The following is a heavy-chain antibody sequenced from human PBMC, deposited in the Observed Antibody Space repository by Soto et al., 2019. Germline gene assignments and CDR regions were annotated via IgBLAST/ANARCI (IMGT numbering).Heavy chain of an antibody. D-gene: IGHD6-25*01. CDR3: AIRNAATKAIDY. CDR1: SAATDRTY. V-gene: IGHV4-59*08. CDR2: IYYSGST. Sequence: PWVPLSLARFITSAATDRTYRRRTWQPKGKGLEWIGYIYYSGSTNYNPSLKSRVTISVDTSKNQFSLKLTSVTAADTAVYYCAIRNAATKAIDYWGLET. J-gene: IGHJ4*02.